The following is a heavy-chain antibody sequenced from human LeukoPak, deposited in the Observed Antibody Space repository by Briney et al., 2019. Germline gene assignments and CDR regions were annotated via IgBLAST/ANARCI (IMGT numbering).Heavy chain of an antibody. V-gene: IGHV3-48*03. Sequence: TGGSLRLSCAASGFPFSRYWLSWVRQAPGKGLEWVSYISSSGSTIYYADSVKGRFTISRDNTKNSLYLQMNSLRAEDTAVYYCARDLVAVAHFDYWGQGTLVTVSS. D-gene: IGHD6-19*01. CDR1: GFPFSRYW. CDR3: ARDLVAVAHFDY. CDR2: ISSSGSTI. J-gene: IGHJ4*02.